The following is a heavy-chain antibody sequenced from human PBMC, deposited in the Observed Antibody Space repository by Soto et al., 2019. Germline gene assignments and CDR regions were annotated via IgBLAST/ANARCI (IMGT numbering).Heavy chain of an antibody. D-gene: IGHD3-10*01. CDR3: VRVLYGSGVVDF. CDR2: ITASGGST. CDR1: GFTFSRSA. J-gene: IGHJ4*02. V-gene: IGHV3-23*01. Sequence: EVQLLEFGGGLVQPGGSLRLSCAASGFTFSRSAMAWVRQAPGKGLEWVSAITASGGSTFYADPVKGRFTISRDNSKNTVYLQMSSLRVEDTGVYSCVRVLYGSGVVDFWGQGSLITVS.